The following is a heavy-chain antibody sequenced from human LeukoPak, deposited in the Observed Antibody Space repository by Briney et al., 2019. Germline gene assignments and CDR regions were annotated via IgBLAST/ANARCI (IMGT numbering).Heavy chain of an antibody. D-gene: IGHD5-18*01. CDR1: GFTFKNYA. Sequence: GGSLSLSCAASGFTFKNYALSWVRQAPGKGLEWVSVISGSGGTTYYADSVKGRFTISRDNSKNTVFLQMNSLRAGDTAVYYCARQAYTTMAYIDDWGQGTLVTVSS. V-gene: IGHV3-23*01. J-gene: IGHJ4*02. CDR3: ARQAYTTMAYIDD. CDR2: ISGSGGTT.